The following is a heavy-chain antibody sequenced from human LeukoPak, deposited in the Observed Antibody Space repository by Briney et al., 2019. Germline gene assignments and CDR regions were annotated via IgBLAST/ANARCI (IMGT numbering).Heavy chain of an antibody. J-gene: IGHJ3*02. CDR1: GFTFSSYG. V-gene: IGHV3-33*01. D-gene: IGHD3-10*01. Sequence: QPGGSLRLSCAASGFTFSSYGMHWVRQAPGKGLEWVAVIWYDGSNKYYADSVKGRFTISRDNSKNTLYLQMNSLRAEDTAVYYCARDKAVVRVTMVRGLSERAFDIWGQGTMVTVSS. CDR3: ARDKAVVRVTMVRGLSERAFDI. CDR2: IWYDGSNK.